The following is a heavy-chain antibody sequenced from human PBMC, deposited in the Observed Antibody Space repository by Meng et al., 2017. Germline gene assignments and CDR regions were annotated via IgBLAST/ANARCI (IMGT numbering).Heavy chain of an antibody. CDR3: ARVDGGRYGTKGYYYGMDV. CDR2: IIPIFGTA. CDR1: GCTFSSYA. J-gene: IGHJ6*02. V-gene: IGHV1-69*05. D-gene: IGHD4/OR15-4a*01. Sequence: SVKVSCKASGCTFSSYAISWVRQAPGQGLEWMGGIIPIFGTANYAQKLQGRVTITTDESTSTAYMELSSLRSEDTAVYYCARVDGGRYGTKGYYYGMDVWGQGTTVTVSS.